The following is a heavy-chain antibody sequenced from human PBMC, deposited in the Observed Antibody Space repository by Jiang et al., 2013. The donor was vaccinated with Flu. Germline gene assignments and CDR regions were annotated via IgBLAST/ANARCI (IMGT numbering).Heavy chain of an antibody. Sequence: SGAEVKKPGSSVKVSCKASGGTFSSYAISWVRQAPGQGLEWMGIINPSGGSTSYAQKFQGRVTMTRDTSTSTVYMELSSLRSEDTAVYYCARGYSSGPEEPYYFDYWGQGTLVTVSS. CDR3: ARGYSSGPEEPYYFDY. V-gene: IGHV1-46*01. CDR1: GGTFSSYA. J-gene: IGHJ4*02. D-gene: IGHD6-19*01. CDR2: INPSGGST.